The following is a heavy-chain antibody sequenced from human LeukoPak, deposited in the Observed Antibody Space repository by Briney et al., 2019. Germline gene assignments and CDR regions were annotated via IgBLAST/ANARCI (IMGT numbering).Heavy chain of an antibody. Sequence: PSETLSLTCTASGGSISSSSYYWGWIRQPPGKGLEWIGGIYHSGNTYYNPSLKSRVAISVDTSKNQFSLRLSSVTAADTAVYYCARARGSGSPYYFDDWGQGTLVTVAS. D-gene: IGHD3-10*01. CDR2: IYHSGNT. J-gene: IGHJ4*02. CDR3: ARARGSGSPYYFDD. V-gene: IGHV4-39*07. CDR1: GGSISSSSYY.